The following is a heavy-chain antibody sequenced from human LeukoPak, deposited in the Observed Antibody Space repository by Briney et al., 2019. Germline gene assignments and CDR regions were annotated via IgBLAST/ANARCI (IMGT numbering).Heavy chain of an antibody. J-gene: IGHJ5*02. CDR3: ATDPENIVVVPAAILGGDWFDP. CDR2: FDPSDGET. D-gene: IGHD2-2*01. CDR1: GYTVSALS. Sequence: GASVKVSCKASGYTVSALSVYCVGESPRNQGKWRGGFDPSDGETIYAQNFQGSATMTEDTSTDTAYMELSSLRSEDTAVSYCATDPENIVVVPAAILGGDWFDPWGQGTLVTVSS. V-gene: IGHV1-24*01.